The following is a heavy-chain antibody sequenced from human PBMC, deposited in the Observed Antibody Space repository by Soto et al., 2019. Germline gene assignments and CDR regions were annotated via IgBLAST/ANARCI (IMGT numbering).Heavy chain of an antibody. CDR3: ARDHSSSSSDGAFDI. CDR1: GGSVSSGSYY. D-gene: IGHD6-6*01. Sequence: QVQLQESGPGLVKPSETLSLTCTVSGGSVSSGSYYWSWIRQPPGKGLEWIGYIYYSGSTNYNPSLKSRVTISVYTSKNLFSLKLSSVTAADTAVYYCARDHSSSSSDGAFDIWGQGTMVTVSS. V-gene: IGHV4-61*01. CDR2: IYYSGST. J-gene: IGHJ3*02.